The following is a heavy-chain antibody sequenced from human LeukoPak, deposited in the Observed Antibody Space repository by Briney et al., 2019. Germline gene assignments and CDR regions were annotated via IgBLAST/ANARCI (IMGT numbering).Heavy chain of an antibody. CDR2: INHSGSI. V-gene: IGHV4-34*01. Sequence: SETLSLTCAVYGGSFSGYYWSWIRQPPGKGLEWIGEINHSGSINYNPSLKSRVTISVDTSKNQFSLKLSSVTAADTAVYYYARHGSSSYGYFDYWGQGTLVTVSS. CDR1: GGSFSGYY. CDR3: ARHGSSSYGYFDY. J-gene: IGHJ4*02. D-gene: IGHD5-18*01.